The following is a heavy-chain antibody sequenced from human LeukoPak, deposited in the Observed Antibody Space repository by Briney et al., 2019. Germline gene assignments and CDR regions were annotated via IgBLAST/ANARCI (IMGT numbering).Heavy chain of an antibody. V-gene: IGHV4-34*01. D-gene: IGHD1-26*01. J-gene: IGHJ4*02. CDR2: INHSGST. Sequence: PSETLSLTCAVYGGSFSGYYWSWIRQPPGKGLEWIGEINHSGSTNYNPSLKSRVTISVDTSKNQFSLKLSSVTAADTAVYYCATDLGATGPFDYWGQGTLVTVSS. CDR1: GGSFSGYY. CDR3: ATDLGATGPFDY.